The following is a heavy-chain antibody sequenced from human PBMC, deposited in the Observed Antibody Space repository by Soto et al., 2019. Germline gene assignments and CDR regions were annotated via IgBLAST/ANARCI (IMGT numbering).Heavy chain of an antibody. CDR2: INHSGST. V-gene: IGHV4-34*01. CDR3: ARALPTRVVVVAATRGNWFDP. Sequence: SETLSLTCAVYGGSFSGYYWSWIRQPPGKGLEWIGEINHSGSTNYNPSLKSRVTISVDTSKNQFSLKLSSVTAADTAVYYCARALPTRVVVVAATRGNWFDPWGQGTLVTVSS. CDR1: GGSFSGYY. J-gene: IGHJ5*02. D-gene: IGHD2-15*01.